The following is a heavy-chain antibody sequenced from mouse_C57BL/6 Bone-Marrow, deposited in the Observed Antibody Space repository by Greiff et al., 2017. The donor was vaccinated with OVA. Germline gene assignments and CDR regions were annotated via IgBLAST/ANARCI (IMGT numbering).Heavy chain of an antibody. J-gene: IGHJ1*03. CDR3: ARSSSYGHWYFDV. D-gene: IGHD1-1*01. CDR1: GYTFTSYW. V-gene: IGHV1-50*01. Sequence: QVQLQQPGAELVKPGASVKLSCKASGYTFTSYWMQWVKQRPGQGLEWIGEIDPSDSYTNYNQKFKGKATLTVDTSSSTAYMQLSSLTSEDSAVYYCARSSSYGHWYFDVWGTGTTVTVSS. CDR2: IDPSDSYT.